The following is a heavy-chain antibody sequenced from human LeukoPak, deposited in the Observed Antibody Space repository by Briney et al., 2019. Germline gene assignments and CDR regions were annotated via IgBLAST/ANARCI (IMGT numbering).Heavy chain of an antibody. CDR3: AIVDLPKPSTDY. Sequence: ASVKVSCKASGYTFTGYYMHWVRQAPGQGLEWMGWINPNSGGTNYAQKFQGRVTMTRDTSISTAYMELSRLRSDDTAVYYCAIVDLPKPSTDYWGQGTLVTVSS. J-gene: IGHJ4*02. D-gene: IGHD2-2*01. V-gene: IGHV1-2*02. CDR1: GYTFTGYY. CDR2: INPNSGGT.